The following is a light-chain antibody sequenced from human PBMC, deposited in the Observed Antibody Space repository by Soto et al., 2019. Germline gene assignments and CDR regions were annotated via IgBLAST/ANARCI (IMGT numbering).Light chain of an antibody. CDR3: QQYGSSPFT. J-gene: IGKJ3*01. V-gene: IGKV3-20*01. Sequence: EIVLTQSPGTLSLSPGERATLSCRASQSVSSSYLAWYQQKPGQAPRLLIYGASSRATVIPDRFSGSGSGTDFTLTVSRLETEDFAVYYCQQYGSSPFTFGPGTKVNIK. CDR1: QSVSSSY. CDR2: GAS.